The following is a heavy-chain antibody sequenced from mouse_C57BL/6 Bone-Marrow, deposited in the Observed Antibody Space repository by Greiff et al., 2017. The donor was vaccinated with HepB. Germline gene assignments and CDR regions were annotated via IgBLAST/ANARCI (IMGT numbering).Heavy chain of an antibody. Sequence: VQLMESGGGLVKPGGSVKLSCAASGFTFRDYGMHWVRQDTEQGLEWVAYISSGSSNIYYADKVKGRITISRDNAKNTLFLQINSLRSEDTDVCYCAREAYWGQGTPVTVSA. CDR1: GFTFRDYG. CDR3: AREAY. V-gene: IGHV5-17*01. CDR2: ISSGSSNI. J-gene: IGHJ3*01.